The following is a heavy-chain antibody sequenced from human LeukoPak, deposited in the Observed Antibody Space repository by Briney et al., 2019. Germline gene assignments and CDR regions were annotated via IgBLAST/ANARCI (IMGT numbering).Heavy chain of an antibody. V-gene: IGHV1-46*01. J-gene: IGHJ5*02. CDR2: INLSGGSA. Sequence: ASVKVSCKASGYTFTSYYLHWVRQAPGQGLEWIGIINLSGGSASYAQKFQGRVTMTRDTSTSTVYLELSSLRSGDTAVYYCARATQSWFDPWGQGTLVTVSS. CDR3: ARATQSWFDP. CDR1: GYTFTSYY.